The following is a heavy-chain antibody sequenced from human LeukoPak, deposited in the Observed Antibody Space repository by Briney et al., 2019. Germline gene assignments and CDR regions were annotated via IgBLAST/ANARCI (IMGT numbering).Heavy chain of an antibody. CDR3: AKDPYDILTGYPIEYNWFDP. Sequence: GGSLRLSCAASGFTFSSYAMSWVRQAPGKGLEWVSAISGSGGSTYYADSVKGWFTISRDNSKNTLYLQMNSLRAEDTAVYYCAKDPYDILTGYPIEYNWFDPWGQGTLVTVSS. V-gene: IGHV3-23*01. CDR1: GFTFSSYA. D-gene: IGHD3-9*01. CDR2: ISGSGGST. J-gene: IGHJ5*02.